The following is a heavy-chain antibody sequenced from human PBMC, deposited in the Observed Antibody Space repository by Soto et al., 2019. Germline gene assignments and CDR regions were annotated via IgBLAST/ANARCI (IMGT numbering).Heavy chain of an antibody. D-gene: IGHD6-6*01. Sequence: QVQLQESGPGLVKPSQTLSLTCTVSGGSISSCGYYWTWIRQHPGKGLEWIGYNYYSGISYYNPSLKRRVTIPLDTSNNQFSLKLSSVTAADTAVYYCARGSSIGGLYYGMDVWGQGTTVTVSS. CDR1: GGSISSCGYY. V-gene: IGHV4-31*03. J-gene: IGHJ6*02. CDR3: ARGSSIGGLYYGMDV. CDR2: NYYSGIS.